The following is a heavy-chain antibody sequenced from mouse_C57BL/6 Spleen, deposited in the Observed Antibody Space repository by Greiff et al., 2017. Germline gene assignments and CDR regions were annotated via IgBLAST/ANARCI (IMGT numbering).Heavy chain of an antibody. CDR1: GYTFTSYW. J-gene: IGHJ1*03. D-gene: IGHD2-3*01. Sequence: QVQLQQPGAELVRPGSSVKLSCKASGYTFTSYWMHWVKQRPIQGLEWIGNIDPSDSETHYNQKFKDKATLTVDKSSSTPYMQLSSLTSEDSAVDCCARGVSTRWLYFDVWGTGTTVTASS. CDR2: IDPSDSET. V-gene: IGHV1-52*01. CDR3: ARGVSTRWLYFDV.